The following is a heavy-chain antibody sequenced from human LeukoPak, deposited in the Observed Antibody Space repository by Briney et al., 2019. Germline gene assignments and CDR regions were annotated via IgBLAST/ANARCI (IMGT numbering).Heavy chain of an antibody. CDR2: IIPIFGTA. CDR3: ARDAGAPLLYYYYYYGMDV. D-gene: IGHD3-10*01. Sequence: ASVKVSCKASGGTFSSYAISWVRQAPGQGLEWMGGIIPIFGTANYAQKFQGRVTITADKSTSTAYMELSSLRSEDTAEYYCARDAGAPLLYYYYYYGMDVWGKGTTVTVSS. V-gene: IGHV1-69*06. J-gene: IGHJ6*04. CDR1: GGTFSSYA.